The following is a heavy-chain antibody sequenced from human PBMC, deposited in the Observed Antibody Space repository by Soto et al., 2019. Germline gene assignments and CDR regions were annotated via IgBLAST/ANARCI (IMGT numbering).Heavy chain of an antibody. J-gene: IGHJ4*02. CDR1: GYTFTNHG. Sequence: QVQLVQSGAEVKKPGASVKVSCKASGYTFTNHGMSWVRQAPGQGLEWLGWISGHNGNTKYAQRLQGRVTMTTDTSTSTAYMELRSLKSADTAVYCCARDLYPLAYYFDYWGQGTLVTVSS. CDR2: ISGHNGNT. CDR3: ARDLYPLAYYFDY. D-gene: IGHD6-13*01. V-gene: IGHV1-18*01.